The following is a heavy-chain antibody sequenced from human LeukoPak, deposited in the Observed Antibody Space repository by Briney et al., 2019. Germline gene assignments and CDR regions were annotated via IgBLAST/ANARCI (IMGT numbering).Heavy chain of an antibody. V-gene: IGHV3-7*01. Sequence: GGSLRLSCAASGFTFSSYWMSWVRQAPGKGLELVANINKDGSENYYVDSVKSRFTISRDNAKNSLYLQMNSLRAEDMAVYYCARVPERPSWGDPSLFDYGGQGTLVTVSS. CDR2: INKDGSEN. J-gene: IGHJ4*02. CDR3: ARVPERPSWGDPSLFDY. D-gene: IGHD3-16*01. CDR1: GFTFSSYW.